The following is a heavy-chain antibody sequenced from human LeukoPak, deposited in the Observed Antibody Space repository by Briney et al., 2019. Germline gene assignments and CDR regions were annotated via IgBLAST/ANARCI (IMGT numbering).Heavy chain of an antibody. Sequence: GASLRLSCAASGFTFSSHAISSVRQAPGWGLEWVSAISASGERRYYADSVKGRFTISRDNSKNTLYLQMNCLRAEDTAVYSCAKNGEVLSWFDPWGQGNLVTVSS. V-gene: IGHV3-23*01. J-gene: IGHJ5*02. CDR1: GFTFSSHA. CDR2: ISASGERR. D-gene: IGHD3-10*01. CDR3: AKNGEVLSWFDP.